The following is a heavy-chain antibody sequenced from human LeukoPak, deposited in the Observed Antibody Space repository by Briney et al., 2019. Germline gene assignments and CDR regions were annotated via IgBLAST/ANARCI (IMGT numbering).Heavy chain of an antibody. V-gene: IGHV3-21*01. CDR1: GFTFSSYS. CDR3: ARDPRQSHLVYTTGDY. D-gene: IGHD2-2*02. CDR2: ISSSSSYI. J-gene: IGHJ4*02. Sequence: GGSLRLSCAASGFTFSSYSMNWVRQAPGKGLEWVSSISSSSSYIYYADSVKGRFTISRDNAKNSLYLQMNSLRAEDTAVYYCARDPRQSHLVYTTGDYWGQGTLVTVSS.